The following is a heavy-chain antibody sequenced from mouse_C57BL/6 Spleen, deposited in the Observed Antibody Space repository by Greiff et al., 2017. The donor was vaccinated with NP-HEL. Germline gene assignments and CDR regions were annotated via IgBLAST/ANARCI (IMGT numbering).Heavy chain of an antibody. V-gene: IGHV5-17*01. CDR2: ISSGSSTI. J-gene: IGHJ4*01. Sequence: VQLKESGGGLVKPGGSLKLSCAASGFTFSDYGMHWVRQAPEKGLEWVAYISSGSSTIYYADTVKGRFTISRDNAKNTLFLQMTSLRSEDTAMYYCATTVVPYAMDYWGQGTSVTVSS. D-gene: IGHD1-1*01. CDR1: GFTFSDYG. CDR3: ATTVVPYAMDY.